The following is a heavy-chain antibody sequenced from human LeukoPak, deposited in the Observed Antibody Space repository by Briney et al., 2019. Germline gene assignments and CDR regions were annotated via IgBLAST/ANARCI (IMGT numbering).Heavy chain of an antibody. CDR1: GGSISSGDYY. CDR2: IYSGGMT. Sequence: SETLSLTCTFTGGSISSGDYYWSWLRQPPGKGLEGIANIYSGGMTLYSPSLKSRVTISADTSRNPFSLSLSSVTAPDTALYFSARHFDHPTAYFDSWGQGSLVTVSS. D-gene: IGHD1-14*01. J-gene: IGHJ4*02. V-gene: IGHV4-39*01. CDR3: ARHFDHPTAYFDS.